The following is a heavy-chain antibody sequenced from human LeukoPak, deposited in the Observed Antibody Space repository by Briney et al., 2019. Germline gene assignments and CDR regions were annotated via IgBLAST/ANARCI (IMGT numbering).Heavy chain of an antibody. D-gene: IGHD2-2*01. CDR3: ARVDIVVVPAAPDC. Sequence: ASVKVSCKASGYTFTSYGISWVRQTPGQGLEWMGWISAYNGNTNYAQKLQGRVTMTTDTSTSTAYMELRSLRSDDTAVYYCARVDIVVVPAAPDCWGQGTLVTVSS. CDR1: GYTFTSYG. V-gene: IGHV1-18*01. J-gene: IGHJ4*02. CDR2: ISAYNGNT.